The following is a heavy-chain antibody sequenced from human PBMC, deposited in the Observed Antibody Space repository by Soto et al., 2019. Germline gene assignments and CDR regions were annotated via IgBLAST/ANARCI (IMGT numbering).Heavy chain of an antibody. CDR2: ISGSGGST. Sequence: GGSLRLSCAASGFTFSSYAINWVRQAPGKGLEWVAGISGSGGSTYYADSVKGRFTISRDNSKNTLYLQMNTLRAEDTAVYYCAKAFGYCSGGTCYIDYWGQGTLVTVYS. D-gene: IGHD2-15*01. CDR1: GFTFSSYA. CDR3: AKAFGYCSGGTCYIDY. V-gene: IGHV3-23*01. J-gene: IGHJ4*03.